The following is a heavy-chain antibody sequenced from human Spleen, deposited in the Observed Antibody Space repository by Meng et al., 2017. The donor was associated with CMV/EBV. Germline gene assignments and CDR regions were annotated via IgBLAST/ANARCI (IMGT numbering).Heavy chain of an antibody. CDR3: ARGYQLPDSERDGMDV. CDR2: INSFNGDT. CDR1: GYTFTTYG. D-gene: IGHD2-2*01. V-gene: IGHV1-18*01. J-gene: IGHJ6*02. Sequence: ASVKVSCKASGYTFTTYGFSWVRQAPGQGLEWVGWINSFNGDTKYGQKFQGRVTISIDTSTSTAYMELSRLRSDDTAVYYCARGYQLPDSERDGMDVWGQGTTVTVSS.